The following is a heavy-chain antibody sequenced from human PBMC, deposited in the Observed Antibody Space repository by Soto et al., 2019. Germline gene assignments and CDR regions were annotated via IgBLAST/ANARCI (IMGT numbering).Heavy chain of an antibody. CDR2: ISSSSSYT. CDR3: ARDRPGGVVPAGGWFDP. V-gene: IGHV3-11*06. J-gene: IGHJ5*02. D-gene: IGHD2-2*01. Sequence: QVQLVESGGGLVKPGGSLRLSCAASGFTFSDYYMSWIRQAPGKGLEWVSYISSSSSYTNYADSVKGRFTISRDNAKNSLYLQMNSLRAEDTAVYYCARDRPGGVVPAGGWFDPWGQGTLVTVSS. CDR1: GFTFSDYY.